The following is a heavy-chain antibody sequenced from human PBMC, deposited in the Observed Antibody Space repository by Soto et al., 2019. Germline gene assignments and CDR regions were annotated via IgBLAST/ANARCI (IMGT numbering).Heavy chain of an antibody. CDR2: ISYDGSNK. J-gene: IGHJ6*02. CDR1: GFTFSSYG. CDR3: AKIPTGDGTGMDV. Sequence: GGSLRLSCAASGFTFSSYGMHWVRQAPGKGLEWVAVISYDGSNKYYADSVKGRFTISRDNSKNTLYLQMNSLRAEDTAVYYCAKIPTGDGTGMDVWGQGTTVTVSS. V-gene: IGHV3-30*18. D-gene: IGHD2-21*02.